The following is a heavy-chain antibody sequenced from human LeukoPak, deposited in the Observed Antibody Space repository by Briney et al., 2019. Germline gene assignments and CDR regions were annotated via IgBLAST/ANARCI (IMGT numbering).Heavy chain of an antibody. CDR3: ARFYFPEEHDRAWYEAH. J-gene: IGHJ4*02. CDR2: IRGDGRAT. D-gene: IGHD6-19*01. Sequence: GASVKVSCKASGYTFTGYYMHWVRQAPGKELVGVARIRGDGRATTYADSVKGRFTISRDNAMNTVFLQMKSLRAEDTGTYYCARFYFPEEHDRAWYEAHWGQGVLVTVS. V-gene: IGHV3-74*01. CDR1: GYTFTGYY.